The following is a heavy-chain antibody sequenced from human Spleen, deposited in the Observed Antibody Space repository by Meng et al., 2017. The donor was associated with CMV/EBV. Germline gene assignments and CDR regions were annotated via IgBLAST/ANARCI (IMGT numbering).Heavy chain of an antibody. CDR3: AKDLVPATISGSCVMDV. V-gene: IGHV3-7*01. J-gene: IGHJ6*02. Sequence: GGSLRLSCAVSGFTFSSYWMTWVRQAPGKGLEWVANIKQDGSEKYYVDSVKGRFTISRDNAKNSLYLQMSSLRAEDTAVYYCAKDLVPATISGSCVMDVWGQGTTVTVSS. CDR2: IKQDGSEK. D-gene: IGHD3-10*01. CDR1: GFTFSSYW.